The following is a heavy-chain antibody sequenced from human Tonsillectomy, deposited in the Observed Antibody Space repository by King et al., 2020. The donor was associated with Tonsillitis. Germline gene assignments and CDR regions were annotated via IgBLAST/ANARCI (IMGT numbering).Heavy chain of an antibody. CDR2: ISYDGSNK. CDR1: GFSFSSYG. V-gene: IGHV3-30*18. Sequence: VQLVESGGGVVQPGRSLRLSCAASGFSFSSYGMHWVRQAPGKGLEWVAVISYDGSNKYYADSVKGRFTISRDNSKNTLYLQMNSLRAEDTAVYYSAKDVLPIGGTYYGMDVWGQGTTVTVSS. CDR3: AKDVLPIGGTYYGMDV. J-gene: IGHJ6*02. D-gene: IGHD1-1*01.